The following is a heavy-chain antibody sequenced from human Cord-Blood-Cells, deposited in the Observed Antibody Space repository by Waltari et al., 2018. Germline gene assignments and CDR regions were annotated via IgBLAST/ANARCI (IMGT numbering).Heavy chain of an antibody. CDR3: AIDGSYYDAFDI. V-gene: IGHV1-8*01. CDR2: MNPNSGNT. Sequence: QVQLVQSGAEVKKPGASVKVSCTASGYTFTRYALNWVRQATGQGLEWMGWMNPNSGNTGYAQKFQGRVTMTRNTSISTAYMELSSLRSEDTAVYYCAIDGSYYDAFDIWGQGTMVTVSS. CDR1: GYTFTRYA. D-gene: IGHD1-26*01. J-gene: IGHJ3*02.